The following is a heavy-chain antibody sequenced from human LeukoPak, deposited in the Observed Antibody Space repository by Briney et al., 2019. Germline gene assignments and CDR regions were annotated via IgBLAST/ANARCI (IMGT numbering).Heavy chain of an antibody. Sequence: NPSETLSLTCTVSGGSISSYYWSWIRQLPGKGLEWIGYIYYSGSTNYNPSLKSRVTISVDTSKNQFSLKLSSVTAADTAVYYCARGPLYYDFWSGRDSFDPWGQGALVTVSS. CDR3: ARGPLYYDFWSGRDSFDP. V-gene: IGHV4-59*01. J-gene: IGHJ5*02. CDR1: GGSISSYY. D-gene: IGHD3-3*01. CDR2: IYYSGST.